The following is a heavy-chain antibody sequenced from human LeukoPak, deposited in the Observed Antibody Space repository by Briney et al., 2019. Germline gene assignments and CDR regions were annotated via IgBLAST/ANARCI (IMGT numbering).Heavy chain of an antibody. CDR1: GGSISSGNYY. CDR3: ATNNDYYDTTGYYTRISDTSDI. V-gene: IGHV4-31*03. Sequence: SDTLSLTCTVSGGSISSGNYYWNWIRKHPGKGLEWIVYIYSSGNTYYNPSLKGRVTISLDTSKNQFSLKLNSVTAADTAVYYCATNNDYYDTTGYYTRISDTSDIWGQGTMVTVSS. CDR2: IYSSGNT. J-gene: IGHJ3*02. D-gene: IGHD3-22*01.